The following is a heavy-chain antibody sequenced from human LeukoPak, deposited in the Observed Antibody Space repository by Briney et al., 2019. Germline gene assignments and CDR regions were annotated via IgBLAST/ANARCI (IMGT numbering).Heavy chain of an antibody. Sequence: SETLSLTCAVYGGSFSGYYWSWIRQPPGKGLEWIGEINHSGSTNYNPSLKSRVTISVDTSENQFSLKLSSVTAADTAVYYCARGTRGIAAAGRRYFQHWGQGTLVTVSS. D-gene: IGHD6-13*01. CDR3: ARGTRGIAAAGRRYFQH. J-gene: IGHJ1*01. CDR1: GGSFSGYY. CDR2: INHSGST. V-gene: IGHV4-34*01.